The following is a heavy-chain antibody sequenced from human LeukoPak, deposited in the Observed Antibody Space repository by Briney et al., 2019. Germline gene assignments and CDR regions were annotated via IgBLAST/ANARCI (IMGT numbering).Heavy chain of an antibody. J-gene: IGHJ4*02. V-gene: IGHV3-30-3*01. CDR1: GFTFSSYA. CDR3: AKGEKTRPFGGVIDY. CDR2: ISYDGSNK. D-gene: IGHD3-16*02. Sequence: PGRSLRLSCAASGFTFSSYAMHWVRQAPGKGLEWVAVISYDGSNKYYADSVKGRFTISRDNSKNTLYLQMNSLRAEDTAVYYCAKGEKTRPFGGVIDYWGQGTLVTVSS.